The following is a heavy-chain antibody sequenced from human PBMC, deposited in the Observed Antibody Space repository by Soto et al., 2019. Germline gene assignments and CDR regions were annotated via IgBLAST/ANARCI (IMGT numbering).Heavy chain of an antibody. Sequence: EVQLVESGGGLIQPGGSLRLSCAASGFTVSSNYMSWVRQAPGKGLEWVSVIYSGGSTYYADSVKGRFTISRDNSKNTLYLQMKSLRAEDTAVYYCARDRDYCYGRDVWGQGTTVTVSS. V-gene: IGHV3-53*01. CDR2: IYSGGST. J-gene: IGHJ6*02. CDR3: ARDRDYCYGRDV. CDR1: GFTVSSNY.